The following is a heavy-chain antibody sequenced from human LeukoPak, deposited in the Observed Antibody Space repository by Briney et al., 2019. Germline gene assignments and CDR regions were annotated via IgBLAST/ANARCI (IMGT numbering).Heavy chain of an antibody. V-gene: IGHV3-74*01. CDR2: INSDGSWT. CDR3: VSFYETY. J-gene: IGHJ4*02. CDR1: GSYW. D-gene: IGHD2/OR15-2a*01. Sequence: QAGGSLRLSCAASGSYWMHWVRQAPGKGLVWVSHINSDGSWTSYADSVKGRFTISKDNAKNTVYLQVNNLRAEDTAVYYCVSFYETYWGRGTLVTVSS.